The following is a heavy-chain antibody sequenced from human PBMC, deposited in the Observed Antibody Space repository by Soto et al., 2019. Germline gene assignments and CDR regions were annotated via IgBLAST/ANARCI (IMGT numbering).Heavy chain of an antibody. V-gene: IGHV3-66*01. CDR3: ARDGLDCNGEKCFGIPMDV. D-gene: IGHD2-8*01. Sequence: ELQLVESGGGLVQPGGSLRLSCAASGFTVSNKFMTWVRQAPGRGLEWVSLINYAGVTSYADSVKGRFTISRDNSKNTLYLHMNSLRDEDTAVYYCARDGLDCNGEKCFGIPMDVWGNGATVTVSS. CDR2: INYAGVT. J-gene: IGHJ6*03. CDR1: GFTVSNKF.